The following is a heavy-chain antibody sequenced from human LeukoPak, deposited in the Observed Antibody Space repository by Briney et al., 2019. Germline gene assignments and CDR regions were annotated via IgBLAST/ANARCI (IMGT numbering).Heavy chain of an antibody. CDR3: ARHRYSYDYSFDY. D-gene: IGHD5-18*01. CDR1: GYSITNGYH. J-gene: IGHJ4*02. CDR2: IFHRGST. V-gene: IGHV4-38-2*01. Sequence: PSGTLSLTRAVSGYSITNGYHWGWIRQPPGKGLEWIGTIFHRGSTYYNPSLKSRVTISVDTSKNQFSLKLSSVTAADSAVYYCARHRYSYDYSFDYWGQGALVTVPS.